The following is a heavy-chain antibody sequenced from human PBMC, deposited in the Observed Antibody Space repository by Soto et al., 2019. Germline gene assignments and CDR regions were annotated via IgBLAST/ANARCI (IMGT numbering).Heavy chain of an antibody. D-gene: IGHD3-9*01. J-gene: IGHJ4*02. V-gene: IGHV1-69*04. CDR1: GGTFSSYT. Sequence: SVKVSCKASGGTFSSYTISWVRQAPGQGLEWMGRIIPILGIANYAQKFQGRVTITADKSTSTAYMELSSLRSEDTAVYYCAREGYDILTGLDYWGQGTLVTVSS. CDR3: AREGYDILTGLDY. CDR2: IIPILGIA.